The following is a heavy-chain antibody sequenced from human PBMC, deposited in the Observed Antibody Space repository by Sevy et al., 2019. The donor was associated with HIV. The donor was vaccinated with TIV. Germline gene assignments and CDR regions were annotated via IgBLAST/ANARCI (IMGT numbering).Heavy chain of an antibody. J-gene: IGHJ3*02. Sequence: GGSLRLSCAASGFTVSSSYMSRVRQAPGKGLEWVSVIYSGGSRYYADSVKGRFTISRDNSKNTLYLQMNSLRAEDTAVYYCARVSEQQLNAFDIWGQGTMVTVSS. D-gene: IGHD6-13*01. CDR3: ARVSEQQLNAFDI. V-gene: IGHV3-53*01. CDR1: GFTVSSSY. CDR2: IYSGGSR.